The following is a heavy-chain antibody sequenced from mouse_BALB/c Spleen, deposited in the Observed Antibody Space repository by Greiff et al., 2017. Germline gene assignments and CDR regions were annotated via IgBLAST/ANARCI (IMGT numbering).Heavy chain of an antibody. CDR1: GYTFTSYT. CDR3: ARRSTMILMDY. D-gene: IGHD2-4*01. V-gene: IGHV1-4*02. J-gene: IGHJ4*01. CDR2: INPSSGYT. Sequence: QVQLKESAAELARPGASVKMSCKASGYTFTSYTMHWVKQRPGQGLEWIGYINPSSGYTEYNQKFKDKTTLTADKSSSTAYMQLSSLTSEDSAVYYCARRSTMILMDYWGQGTSVTVSS.